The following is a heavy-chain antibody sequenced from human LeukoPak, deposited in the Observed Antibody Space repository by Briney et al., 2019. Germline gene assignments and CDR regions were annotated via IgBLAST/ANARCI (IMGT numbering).Heavy chain of an antibody. J-gene: IGHJ5*02. CDR1: GYTFTGYY. V-gene: IGHV1-2*02. CDR2: INPNSGGT. CDR3: ARDIVMVTYWFDP. D-gene: IGHD5-18*01. Sequence: ASVTVSCKASGYTFTGYYMHWVRQAPGQGLEWMGWINPNSGGTNYAQKFQGRVTMTRDTSISTAYMELSGLRSDDTAVYYCARDIVMVTYWFDPWGQGTLVTVSS.